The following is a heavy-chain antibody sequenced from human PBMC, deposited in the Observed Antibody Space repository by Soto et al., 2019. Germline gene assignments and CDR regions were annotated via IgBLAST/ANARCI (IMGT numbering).Heavy chain of an antibody. D-gene: IGHD6-19*01. CDR1: GDSVSSNSAA. J-gene: IGHJ6*02. CDR2: TYYRSKWYN. CDR3: ASGAGIAVAGEYYYYYYGMDV. Sequence: QTLSLTCVISGDSVSSNSAAWNWIRQSPSRGLEWLGRTYYRSKWYNDYAVSVKSRITINPDTSKNQFSLQPNSVTPGDTAVYYCASGAGIAVAGEYYYYYYGMDVWGQGTTVTVSS. V-gene: IGHV6-1*01.